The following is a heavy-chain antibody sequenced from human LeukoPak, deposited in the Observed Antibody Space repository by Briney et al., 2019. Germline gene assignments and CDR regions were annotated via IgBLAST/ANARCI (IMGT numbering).Heavy chain of an antibody. V-gene: IGHV3-30*18. J-gene: IGHJ6*02. CDR2: ISYDGGNK. CDR3: AKEEPRDTWELLRYYYYCMDV. D-gene: IGHD1-26*01. Sequence: GGSLRLSCAASGFTFSSYGMHWVRQAPGKGLEWVAVISYDGGNKYYADSVKGRFTISRDNSKNTLYLQMNSLRAEDTAVYYCAKEEPRDTWELLRYYYYCMDVWGLGTTVTVSS. CDR1: GFTFSSYG.